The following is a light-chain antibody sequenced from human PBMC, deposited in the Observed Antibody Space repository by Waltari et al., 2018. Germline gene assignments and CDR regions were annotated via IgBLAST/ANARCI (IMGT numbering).Light chain of an antibody. V-gene: IGKV3-20*01. CDR3: QHYVSLPAT. J-gene: IGKJ1*01. CDR1: QSVSRT. Sequence: ENVLTQYPGTLFLSPGGGATLSCRASQSVSRTLAWYQQKTGQAPMLLIYGASRRATAIPDRFSGSGSGTDFSLTISRLEPDDSAVYFCQHYVSLPATFGQGTKVEIK. CDR2: GAS.